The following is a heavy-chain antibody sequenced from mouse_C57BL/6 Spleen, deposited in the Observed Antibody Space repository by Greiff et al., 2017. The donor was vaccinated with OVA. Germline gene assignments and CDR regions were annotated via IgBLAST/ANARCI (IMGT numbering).Heavy chain of an antibody. CDR1: GYSITSGYY. J-gene: IGHJ2*01. V-gene: IGHV3-6*01. CDR2: ISYDGSN. Sequence: EVKLQESGPGLVKPSQSLSLTCSVTGYSITSGYYWNWIRQFPGNKLEWMGYISYDGSNNYNPSLKNRISITRDTSKNQFFLKLNSVTTEDTATYYCARGRYYFDYWGKGTTLTVSS. CDR3: ARGRYYFDY.